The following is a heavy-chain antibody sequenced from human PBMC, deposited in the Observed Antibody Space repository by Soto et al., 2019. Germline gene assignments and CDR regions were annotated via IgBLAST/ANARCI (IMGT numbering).Heavy chain of an antibody. V-gene: IGHV3-15*07. Sequence: EVQLVESGGGLVKPGGSLRLSWEASGFTFSNAWMNWVRQAPGKGLEWVGRIRSKTDGGTTDYAAPVKGRFTISNDDSKNKLYLQMNSVKAEGAAVYYCTTLGPYYYESSGYSDWGQGTLVTVSS. J-gene: IGHJ4*02. CDR1: GFTFSNAW. CDR3: TTLGPYYYESSGYSD. CDR2: IRSKTDGGTT. D-gene: IGHD3-22*01.